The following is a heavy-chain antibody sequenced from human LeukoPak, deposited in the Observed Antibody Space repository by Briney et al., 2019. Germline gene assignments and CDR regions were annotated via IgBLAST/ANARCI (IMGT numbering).Heavy chain of an antibody. CDR1: GFTFSNYW. CDR2: INGDGSSS. J-gene: IGHJ4*02. V-gene: IGHV3-74*01. D-gene: IGHD6-13*01. Sequence: PGGSLRLSCAASGFTFSNYWMHWVRHAPGKGLVWVSRINGDGSSSTYVDSVMGRFTISRDNAKNTLYLQMNTVRAEDTAVYYCARGNIAAAGIHYWGQGTLVIVSS. CDR3: ARGNIAAAGIHY.